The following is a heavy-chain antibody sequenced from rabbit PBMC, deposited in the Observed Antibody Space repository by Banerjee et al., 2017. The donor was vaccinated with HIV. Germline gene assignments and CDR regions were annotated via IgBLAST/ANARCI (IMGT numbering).Heavy chain of an antibody. Sequence: QSLEESGGDLVKPGASLTLTCTASGFSFSNKYVMCWVRQAPGKGLEWIGCINTRSGNTVYASWAKGRFTISKTSSTTVTLQMTSLTAADTATYFCARDLAGAIGWNFGLWGPGTLVTVS. V-gene: IGHV1S40*01. J-gene: IGHJ6*01. CDR2: INTRSGNT. CDR3: ARDLAGAIGWNFGL. CDR1: GFSFSNKYV. D-gene: IGHD4-1*01.